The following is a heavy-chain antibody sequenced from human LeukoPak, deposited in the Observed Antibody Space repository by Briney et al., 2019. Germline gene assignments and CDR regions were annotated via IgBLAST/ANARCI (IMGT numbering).Heavy chain of an antibody. CDR2: ISSSSSYI. CDR3: ARGGSDSQRGDY. V-gene: IGHV3-21*01. J-gene: IGHJ4*02. D-gene: IGHD3-10*01. Sequence: PGGSLRLSCAASGFTFSSYSMDWVRQAPGKGLEWVSSISSSSSYIYYADSVKGRFTISRDNAKNSLYLQMNSLRAEDTAVYYCARGGSDSQRGDYWGQGTLVTVSS. CDR1: GFTFSSYS.